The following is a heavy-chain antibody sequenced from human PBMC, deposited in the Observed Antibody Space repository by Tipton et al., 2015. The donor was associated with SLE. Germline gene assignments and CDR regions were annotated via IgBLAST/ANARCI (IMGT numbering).Heavy chain of an antibody. CDR2: IYYSGST. V-gene: IGHV4-30-4*01. J-gene: IGHJ3*02. D-gene: IGHD1-26*01. Sequence: TLSLTCTVSGDSISSGDYYWSWIRQPPGKGLEWIGYIYYSGSTNYNPSLKSRVTISVDTSKNQFSLKLSSVTAADTAVYYCARDEQNLVGERAYDAFDIWGQGTMVTVSS. CDR1: GDSISSGDYY. CDR3: ARDEQNLVGERAYDAFDI.